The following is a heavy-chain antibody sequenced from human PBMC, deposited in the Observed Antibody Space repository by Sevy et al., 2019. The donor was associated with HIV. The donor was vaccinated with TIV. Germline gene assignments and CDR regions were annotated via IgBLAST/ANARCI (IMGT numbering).Heavy chain of an antibody. CDR3: ARVGADIVVVPAAIGEFDY. V-gene: IGHV3-30*03. Sequence: GGSLRLSCAASGFTFSSYGMHWVRQAPGKGLEWVAVISYDGSNKYYADSVKGRFTISRDNSKNTLYLQMNSLRAEDTAVYYCARVGADIVVVPAAIGEFDYWGQGTLVTVSS. CDR2: ISYDGSNK. J-gene: IGHJ4*02. CDR1: GFTFSSYG. D-gene: IGHD2-2*01.